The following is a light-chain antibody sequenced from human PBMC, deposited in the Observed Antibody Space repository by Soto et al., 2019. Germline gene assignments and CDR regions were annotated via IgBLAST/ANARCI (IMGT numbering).Light chain of an antibody. CDR3: LQHYNFPYT. CDR1: QGIRND. CDR2: AAS. Sequence: AIQMTQSPSSLSASVGERVTITCRASQGIRNDLGWYQQRPGKAPKLLIYAASSLQSGVPSRFSGGGSGTDFTLTISSLQPEDFASYYCLQHYNFPYTFGQGTKLEIK. J-gene: IGKJ2*01. V-gene: IGKV1-6*01.